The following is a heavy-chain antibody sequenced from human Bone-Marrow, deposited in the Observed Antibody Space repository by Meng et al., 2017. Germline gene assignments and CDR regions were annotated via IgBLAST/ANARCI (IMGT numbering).Heavy chain of an antibody. CDR1: GFTSSSSS. J-gene: IGHJ3*02. V-gene: IGHV3-21*01. Sequence: GGPLRPSCAASGFTSSSSSMNWVRQAPGKGLEWVSSISSSSSDIYYADSVKGRFTISRDNAKNSLYLQRNSLRAEDTAVYYCARVYYYYGSGSYYNWYAFDIWGQGTMVTVSS. CDR3: ARVYYYYGSGSYYNWYAFDI. CDR2: ISSSSSDI. D-gene: IGHD3-10*01.